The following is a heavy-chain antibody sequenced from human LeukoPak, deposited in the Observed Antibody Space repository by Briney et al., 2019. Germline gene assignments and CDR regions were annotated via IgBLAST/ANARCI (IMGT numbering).Heavy chain of an antibody. D-gene: IGHD3-16*02. CDR2: IRYDGSNK. V-gene: IGHV3-30*02. CDR1: GFTFSSYG. CDR3: AKEIYDYVWGSYRYRYYYYYMDV. J-gene: IGHJ6*03. Sequence: PGGSLRLSCAASGFTFSSYGMHWVRQAPGKGLEWVAFIRYDGSNKYYADSVKGRFTISRDNSKNTLYLQMNSLRAEDTAMYYCAKEIYDYVWGSYRYRYYYYYMDVWGKGTTVTVS.